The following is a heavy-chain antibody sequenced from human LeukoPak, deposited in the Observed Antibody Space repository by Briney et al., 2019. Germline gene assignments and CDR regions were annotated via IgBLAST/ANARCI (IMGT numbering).Heavy chain of an antibody. V-gene: IGHV4-39*07. CDR2: IYYSGST. CDR1: GGSISSSSYY. CDR3: ASELLWFGESVGINTDAFDI. Sequence: SETLSLTCTASGGSISSSSYYWGWIRQPPGKGLEWTGSIYYSGSTYYNPSLKSRVTISVDTSKNQFSLKLSSVTAADTAVYYCASELLWFGESVGINTDAFDIWGQGTMVTVSS. J-gene: IGHJ3*02. D-gene: IGHD3-10*01.